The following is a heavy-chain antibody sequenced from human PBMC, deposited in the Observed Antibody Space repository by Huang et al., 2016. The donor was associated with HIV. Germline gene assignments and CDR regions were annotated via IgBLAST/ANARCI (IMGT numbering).Heavy chain of an antibody. V-gene: IGHV3-30-3*01. CDR1: RFTFSNYA. Sequence: QVQLVESGGGVVQPGRSLRLSCAASRFTFSNYAMHWVRQAPGKGLEWVAVISYDGINKYYADSVKGRFTISRDNSKNTLYLQMNSLRAEDTAVYYCARDLWLRDLYYYYYMDVWGKGTTVTVSS. D-gene: IGHD5-12*01. CDR2: ISYDGINK. CDR3: ARDLWLRDLYYYYYMDV. J-gene: IGHJ6*03.